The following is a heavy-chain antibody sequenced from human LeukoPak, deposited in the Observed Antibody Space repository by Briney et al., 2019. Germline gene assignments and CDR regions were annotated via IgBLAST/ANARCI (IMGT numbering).Heavy chain of an antibody. CDR3: ARGGYSYGWVY. CDR1: GGSISSGGYS. CDR2: IYHSGST. D-gene: IGHD5-18*01. Sequence: SETLSLTCAVSGGSISSGGYSWSWIRQPPGKGLEWIGYIYHSGSTYYNPSLKSRVTISVDRSKNQFSLKLSSVTAADTAVYYCARGGYSYGWVYWGQGTLVTVPS. J-gene: IGHJ4*02. V-gene: IGHV4-30-2*01.